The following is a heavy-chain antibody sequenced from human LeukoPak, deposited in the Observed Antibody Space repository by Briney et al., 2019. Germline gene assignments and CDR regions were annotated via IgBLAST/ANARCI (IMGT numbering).Heavy chain of an antibody. CDR2: NNGDGSTT. Sequence: GGSLRLSCVASGFSLSGYWMYWVHQAPGKGLMYISRNNGDGSTTNYADVVKGRFTMSRDNVKNTLYLQMNSLRVEDTAVYYCARDPRNVGLAPWGQGTLVTVSS. D-gene: IGHD2-15*01. J-gene: IGHJ5*02. CDR3: ARDPRNVGLAP. CDR1: GFSLSGYW. V-gene: IGHV3-74*01.